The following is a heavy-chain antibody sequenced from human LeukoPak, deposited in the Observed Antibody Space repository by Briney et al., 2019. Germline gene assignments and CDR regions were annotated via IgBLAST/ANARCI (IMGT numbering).Heavy chain of an antibody. CDR3: ARDKVLGLFDTFDV. J-gene: IGHJ3*01. CDR2: ISSIGGST. CDR1: GFIFSSYA. D-gene: IGHD2-21*01. Sequence: GGSLRLSCAASGFIFSSYAMYWVRQAPGKGLEFVSAISSIGGSTYYANSVEGRFTISRDNSKNTLYLQMGSLRAEDMAVYYCARDKVLGLFDTFDVWGQGTMVTVSS. V-gene: IGHV3-64*01.